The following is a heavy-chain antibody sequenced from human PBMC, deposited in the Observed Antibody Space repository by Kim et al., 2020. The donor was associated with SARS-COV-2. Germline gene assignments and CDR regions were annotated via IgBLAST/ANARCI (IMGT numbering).Heavy chain of an antibody. CDR1: GFTFSDYY. CDR3: ARTARYCSGGGCYPTALDY. Sequence: GGSLRLSCAASGFTFSDYYMTWIRQAPGKGLEWVSYISTGSSYTNYADSVKGRFTISRDNAKKSLYLQMNSLRAEDTAVYYCARTARYCSGGGCYPTALDYWGQGTLVTVSS. J-gene: IGHJ4*02. V-gene: IGHV3-11*06. D-gene: IGHD2-15*01. CDR2: ISTGSSYT.